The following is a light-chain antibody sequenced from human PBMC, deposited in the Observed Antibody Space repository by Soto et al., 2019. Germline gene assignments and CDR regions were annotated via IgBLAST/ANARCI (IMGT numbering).Light chain of an antibody. J-gene: IGLJ2*01. CDR2: EVS. Sequence: SALTQPASVSASPGQSITISCTGTSSDVGAYKYVSWYQQYPGRAPKLIISEVSNRPSGVSNRFSGSKSGDTASLTISGLQAEDEADYYCSSYTSTNLVVFGGGTKVTVL. V-gene: IGLV2-14*01. CDR3: SSYTSTNLVV. CDR1: SSDVGAYKY.